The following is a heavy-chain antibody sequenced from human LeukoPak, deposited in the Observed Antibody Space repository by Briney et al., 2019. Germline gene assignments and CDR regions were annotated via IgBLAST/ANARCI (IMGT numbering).Heavy chain of an antibody. Sequence: QPGGSLRLSCAASGFTFSSYGMHWVRQAPGKGLEWVAVISYDGSNKYYADSVKGRFTISRDNSKNTLYLQMNSLRAEDTAVYYCARGSSTSCLDYWGQGTLVTVSS. CDR1: GFTFSSYG. V-gene: IGHV3-30*03. CDR2: ISYDGSNK. CDR3: ARGSSTSCLDY. D-gene: IGHD2-2*01. J-gene: IGHJ4*02.